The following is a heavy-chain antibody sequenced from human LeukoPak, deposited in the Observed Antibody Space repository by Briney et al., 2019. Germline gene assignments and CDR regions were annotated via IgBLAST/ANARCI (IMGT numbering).Heavy chain of an antibody. J-gene: IGHJ6*03. CDR3: ARAGVGATNYYYYYMDV. V-gene: IGHV1-8*01. CDR1: GYTFTSYD. D-gene: IGHD1-26*01. CDR2: MNPNSGNT. Sequence: GASVKVSCKASGYTFTSYDINWVRQATGQGLEWMGWMNPNSGNTGYAQKFQGRVTMTRNTSISTAYMELSSLRSEDTAVYYCARAGVGATNYYYYYMDVWGKGTTVTVSS.